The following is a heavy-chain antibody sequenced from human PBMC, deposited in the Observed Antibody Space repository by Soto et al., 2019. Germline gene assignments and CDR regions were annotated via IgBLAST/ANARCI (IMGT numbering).Heavy chain of an antibody. Sequence: QVQLQESGPGLVKPSETLSLTCTVSGGSISTYYWNWIRQPPGKGLEWIGYIYNSGSTNYNPSLKSRVARSVDTSKNQFSLRLSSVTAADRAVYYCARHGYLDYWGQGTLVTVAS. CDR3: ARHGYLDY. CDR2: IYNSGST. J-gene: IGHJ4*02. V-gene: IGHV4-59*01. CDR1: GGSISTYY.